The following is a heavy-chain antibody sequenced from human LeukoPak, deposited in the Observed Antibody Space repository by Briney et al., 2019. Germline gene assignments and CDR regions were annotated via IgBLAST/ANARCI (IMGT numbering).Heavy chain of an antibody. Sequence: GRSLRLSCAASGFTFSSYAMHWVRQAPGKGLEWVASISYDGSKKYYADSLKGRFTISRDSSKKTLYLQMNSLRAEDTAVYYCAKDGDLYGHADYWGQGTLVTVSS. D-gene: IGHD4-17*01. J-gene: IGHJ4*02. CDR2: ISYDGSKK. CDR1: GFTFSSYA. V-gene: IGHV3-30-3*01. CDR3: AKDGDLYGHADY.